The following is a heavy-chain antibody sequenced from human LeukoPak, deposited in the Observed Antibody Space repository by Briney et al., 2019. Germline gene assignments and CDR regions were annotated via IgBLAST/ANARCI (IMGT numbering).Heavy chain of an antibody. J-gene: IGHJ4*02. CDR2: IWYDGSNK. CDR1: GFTSSSYG. D-gene: IGHD1-26*01. V-gene: IGHV3-33*01. CDR3: ARDHSGIVGATDY. Sequence: GGSLRLSCAASGFTSSSYGMHWVRQAPGKGLEWVAVIWYDGSNKYYADSVKGRFTISRDNSKNTLYLQMNSLRAEDTAVYYCARDHSGIVGATDYWGQGTLVTVSS.